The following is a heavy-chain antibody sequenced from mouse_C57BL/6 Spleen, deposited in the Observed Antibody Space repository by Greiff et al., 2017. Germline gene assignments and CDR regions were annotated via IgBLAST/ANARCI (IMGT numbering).Heavy chain of an antibody. J-gene: IGHJ4*01. CDR3: ARHHGRMDY. Sequence: EVQLVESGGGLVQPGGSLSLSCAASGFTFTDYYMSWVRQPPGKALEWLGFIRNQANGYTTEYSAPVKGRFTISRDNFQSILYLQMNALRAEDSAAYHCARHHGRMDYWGQGTSVTVSS. CDR1: GFTFTDYY. V-gene: IGHV7-3*01. CDR2: IRNQANGYTT.